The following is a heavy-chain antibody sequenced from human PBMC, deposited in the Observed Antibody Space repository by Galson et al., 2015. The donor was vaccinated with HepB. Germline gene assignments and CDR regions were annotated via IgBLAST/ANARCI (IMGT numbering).Heavy chain of an antibody. V-gene: IGHV4-59*01. J-gene: IGHJ4*02. CDR1: ISSYY. CDR3: ARVRYSSSYFDY. D-gene: IGHD6-13*01. Sequence: ISSYYWSWIRQPPGKGLEWIGSIYYSGSTYYNPSLKSRVTISVDTSKNQFSLKLSSVTAADTAVYYCARVRYSSSYFDYWGQGTLVTVSS. CDR2: IYYSGST.